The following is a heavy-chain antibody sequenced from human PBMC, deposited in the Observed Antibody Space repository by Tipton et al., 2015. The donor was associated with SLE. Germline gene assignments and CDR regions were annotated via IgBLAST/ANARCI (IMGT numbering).Heavy chain of an antibody. Sequence: GSLRLSCAVYGGSFSGYYWSWIRQPPGKGLEWIGEINHSGSTNYNPSLRSRVTISVDTSKNQFSLKLSSVTAADTAVYYCARGPGLLWFGERKGAFDIWGQGTMVTVSS. CDR2: INHSGST. CDR1: GGSFSGYY. D-gene: IGHD3-10*01. V-gene: IGHV4-34*01. J-gene: IGHJ3*02. CDR3: ARGPGLLWFGERKGAFDI.